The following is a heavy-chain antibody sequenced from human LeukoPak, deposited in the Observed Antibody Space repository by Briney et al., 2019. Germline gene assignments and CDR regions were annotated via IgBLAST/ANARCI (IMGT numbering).Heavy chain of an antibody. Sequence: SETLSLTCTVSGGSMSSSSYYWGWIRQPPGKGLEWIGSIYYSGSTYQNPSLKSRVTISVDTSKNQFSLKLSSVTAADTAVYYCARDSVDIVVVVAATPGYYFDYWGQGTLVTVSS. CDR2: IYYSGST. J-gene: IGHJ4*02. CDR1: GGSMSSSSYY. D-gene: IGHD2-15*01. CDR3: ARDSVDIVVVVAATPGYYFDY. V-gene: IGHV4-39*07.